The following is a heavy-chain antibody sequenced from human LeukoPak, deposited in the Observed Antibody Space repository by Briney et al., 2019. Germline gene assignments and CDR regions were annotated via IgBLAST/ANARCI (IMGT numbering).Heavy chain of an antibody. Sequence: GGSLRLSCAASGFTFSSYAMSWVRQAPGEGLEWVSAISGSGGSTYYADSVKGRFTISRDNSKNTLYLQMNSPRAEDTAVYYCAKAPILEWLLLGSLDYWGQGTLVTVSS. CDR2: ISGSGGST. D-gene: IGHD3-3*01. CDR3: AKAPILEWLLLGSLDY. CDR1: GFTFSSYA. V-gene: IGHV3-23*01. J-gene: IGHJ4*02.